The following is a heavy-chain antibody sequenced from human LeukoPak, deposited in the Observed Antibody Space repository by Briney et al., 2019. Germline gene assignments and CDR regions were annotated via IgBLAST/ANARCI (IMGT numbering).Heavy chain of an antibody. D-gene: IGHD1-26*01. CDR1: GYTFTGYY. V-gene: IGHV1-2*04. CDR3: ARVRRGSDYYGMDV. Sequence: ASVKVSCKASGYTFTGYYMHWVRQAPGQGLEWMGWISPNSGGTNYAQKFQGWVTMTRDTSISTAYMELSRLRSDDTAVYYCARVRRGSDYYGMDVWGQGTTVTVSS. CDR2: ISPNSGGT. J-gene: IGHJ6*02.